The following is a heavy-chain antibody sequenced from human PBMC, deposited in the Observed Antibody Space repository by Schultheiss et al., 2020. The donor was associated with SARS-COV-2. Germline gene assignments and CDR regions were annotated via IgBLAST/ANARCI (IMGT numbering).Heavy chain of an antibody. V-gene: IGHV1-18*04. D-gene: IGHD6-13*01. CDR2: ISAYIGNT. Sequence: ASVKVSCKASGYTFTSYGISWVRQAPGQGLEWMGWISAYIGNTNYAHKLQGRVTMTTDTSTSTAYMELSSLRSDDTAVYYCASPIAAAGTFDYWGQGTLVTVSS. CDR1: GYTFTSYG. CDR3: ASPIAAAGTFDY. J-gene: IGHJ4*02.